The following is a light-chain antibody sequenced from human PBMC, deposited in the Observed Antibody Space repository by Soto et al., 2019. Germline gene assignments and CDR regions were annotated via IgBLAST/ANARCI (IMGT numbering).Light chain of an antibody. CDR3: ISYKTDDTFV. Sequence: QSVLTQPPSVSGSPGQSITVSCTGTSSAIGASNFVSWYQHLPGRAPKVIIFEATNRPSGVSDRFSGSKAGITASLTISGLQADDEGEYFCISYKTDDTFVFGTGTKVTVL. CDR2: EAT. J-gene: IGLJ1*01. V-gene: IGLV2-14*01. CDR1: SSAIGASNF.